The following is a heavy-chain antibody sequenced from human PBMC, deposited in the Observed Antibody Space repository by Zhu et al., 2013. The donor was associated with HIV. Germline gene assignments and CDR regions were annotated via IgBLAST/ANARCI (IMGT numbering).Heavy chain of an antibody. CDR3: ARALRRFSPNDAFDI. V-gene: IGHV4-39*07. CDR1: GDSISSSSYS. CDR2: IYYSGST. J-gene: IGHJ3*02. D-gene: IGHD3-10*01. Sequence: QVQLQESGPGLVKPSETLSLTCTVSGDSISSSSYSWGWIRQPPGKGLEWIGSIYYSGSTYYNPSLKSRVTISVDTSKNQFSLKLSSVTAADTAVYYCARALRRFSPNDAFDIWGQGTMVTVSS.